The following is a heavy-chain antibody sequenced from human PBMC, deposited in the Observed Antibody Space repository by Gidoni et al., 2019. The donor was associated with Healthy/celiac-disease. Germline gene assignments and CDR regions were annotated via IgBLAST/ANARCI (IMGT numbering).Heavy chain of an antibody. CDR2: ISGSGGST. CDR3: AKGVRGLTRGWYFDL. V-gene: IGHV3-23*01. Sequence: EVQLLESGGGLVQPGGSLRLSCAASGFTISSYAMSWVRQAPGKGLEWVSAISGSGGSTYYADSVKGRFTISRDNSKNTLYLQMNSLRAEDTAVYYCAKGVRGLTRGWYFDLWGRGTLVTVSS. J-gene: IGHJ2*01. CDR1: GFTISSYA. D-gene: IGHD3-10*02.